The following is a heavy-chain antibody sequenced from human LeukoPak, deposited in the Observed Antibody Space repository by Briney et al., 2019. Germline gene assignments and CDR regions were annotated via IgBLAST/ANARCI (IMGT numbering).Heavy chain of an antibody. CDR3: ARMGSGYDGGFFDY. Sequence: GGSLRLSCAASGLTFSSYSMNWVRQTPGKGLEWVSSISSSSSYIYYADSVKGRFTISRDNAKNSLYLQMNSLRAEDTAVYYCARMGSGYDGGFFDYWGQGTLVTVSS. D-gene: IGHD5-12*01. CDR2: ISSSSSYI. V-gene: IGHV3-21*01. J-gene: IGHJ4*02. CDR1: GLTFSSYS.